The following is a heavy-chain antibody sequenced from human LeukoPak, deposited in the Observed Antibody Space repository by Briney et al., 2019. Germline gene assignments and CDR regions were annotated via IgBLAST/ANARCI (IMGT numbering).Heavy chain of an antibody. CDR2: ISYDGSNK. D-gene: IGHD5-18*01. CDR3: AGAGGDTAMPTDYYGMDV. CDR1: GFTFSSYA. J-gene: IGHJ6*04. V-gene: IGHV3-30*04. Sequence: GGSLRLSCAASGFTFSSYAMHWVRQAPGKGLEWVAVISYDGSNKYYADSVKGRFTISRDNSKNTLYLQMNSLRAEDTAVYYCAGAGGDTAMPTDYYGMDVWGKGTTVTVSS.